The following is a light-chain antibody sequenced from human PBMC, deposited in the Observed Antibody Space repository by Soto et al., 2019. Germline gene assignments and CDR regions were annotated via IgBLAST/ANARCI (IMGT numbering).Light chain of an antibody. Sequence: QSVLTQPPSASGSPGQSVTISCTGTDNDIGGHDYVSWYQQHPGKAPRLMISEVSQRPSGVPDRFSGSKSGNTASLTVSGLQPDDEAVYYCSSYAGDNNVVFGGGTKLTVL. V-gene: IGLV2-8*01. CDR3: SSYAGDNNVV. CDR1: DNDIGGHDY. J-gene: IGLJ2*01. CDR2: EVS.